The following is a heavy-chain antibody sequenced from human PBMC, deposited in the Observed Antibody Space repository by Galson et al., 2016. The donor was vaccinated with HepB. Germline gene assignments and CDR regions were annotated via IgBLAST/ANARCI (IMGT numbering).Heavy chain of an antibody. D-gene: IGHD2-2*01. CDR1: GGSISSGDYY. CDR3: ARGCSSTSCPFDH. J-gene: IGHJ4*02. Sequence: LSLTCTVSGGSISSGDYYWSWIRQPPGKGLEWIGYIYYSGSTYYNPSLKSRVTISVDTSKNQSSLKLSSVTAADTAVYYCARGCSSTSCPFDHWGQGTLVIVSS. CDR2: IYYSGST. V-gene: IGHV4-30-4*01.